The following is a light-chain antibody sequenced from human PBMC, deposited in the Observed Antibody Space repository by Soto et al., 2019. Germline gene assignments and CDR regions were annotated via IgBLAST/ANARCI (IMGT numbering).Light chain of an antibody. J-gene: IGKJ1*01. Sequence: EIVMTQSPATLSVSPGERATLSCRASQSVSSNLAWYQQKPGQAPRLLIYGASTRANGIPARFSGSGTGKEFTLTISSLQSEDFPVYYCQQDNNWWTFGQGTKVEIK. CDR1: QSVSSN. CDR3: QQDNNWWT. V-gene: IGKV3-15*01. CDR2: GAS.